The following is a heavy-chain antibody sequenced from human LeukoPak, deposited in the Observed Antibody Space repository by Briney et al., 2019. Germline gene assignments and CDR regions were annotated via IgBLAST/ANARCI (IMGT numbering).Heavy chain of an antibody. J-gene: IGHJ3*02. V-gene: IGHV4-31*03. D-gene: IGHD3-22*01. CDR3: ARDLTDSSGYRAFDI. CDR2: IYYSGST. CDR1: GGSISSGGYY. Sequence: SETLSLTCTVSGGSISSGGYYWSWIRQSPGKGLEWIGYIYYSGSTYYNPSLKSRVTISVDTSKNQFSLKLSSVTAADTAVYYCARDLTDSSGYRAFDIWGQGTMVTVSS.